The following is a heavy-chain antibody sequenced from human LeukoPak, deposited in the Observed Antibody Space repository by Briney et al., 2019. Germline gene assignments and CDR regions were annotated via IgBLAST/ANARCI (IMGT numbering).Heavy chain of an antibody. J-gene: IGHJ4*02. CDR2: IYHSGST. D-gene: IGHD3-22*01. CDR3: ARVTSGSSD. CDR1: GGSISSGGYS. V-gene: IGHV4-30-2*01. Sequence: PSETLSLTCAVSGGSISSGGYSWSWIRHPPGKGLEWIGYIYHSGSTYYNPSLKSRVTISVDRSKNQFSLKLSSVTAADTAVYYCARVTSGSSDWGQGTLVTVSS.